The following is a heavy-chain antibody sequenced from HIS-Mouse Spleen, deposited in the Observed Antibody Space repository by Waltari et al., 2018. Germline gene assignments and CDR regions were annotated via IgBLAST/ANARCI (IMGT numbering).Heavy chain of an antibody. D-gene: IGHD1-1*01. CDR2: INHSGST. CDR3: ARGRFHSWNDAFDI. Sequence: QVQLQQWGAGLLKPSETLSLTCAVYGGSFSGYYWSWIRQPRGKGLEWIGEINHSGSTNYNPYLKSRVTISVDTSKNQFSLKLSSVTAADTAVYYCARGRFHSWNDAFDIWGQGTMVTVSS. J-gene: IGHJ3*02. V-gene: IGHV4-34*01. CDR1: GGSFSGYY.